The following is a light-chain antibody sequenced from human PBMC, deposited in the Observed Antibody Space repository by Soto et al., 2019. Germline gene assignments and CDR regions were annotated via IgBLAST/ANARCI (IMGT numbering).Light chain of an antibody. CDR3: VLYLGRDTPYV. J-gene: IGLJ7*01. CDR1: SGSVSSSYY. Sequence: QTVVTQEPSFSVSPGGTITLTCALSSGSVSSSYYPSWYRQTPGQPPRTLIHDTNTRSSGVPDRFSGSILGNKAALTITGAQADDESDYYCVLYLGRDTPYVFGSGTQLTVL. V-gene: IGLV8-61*01. CDR2: DTN.